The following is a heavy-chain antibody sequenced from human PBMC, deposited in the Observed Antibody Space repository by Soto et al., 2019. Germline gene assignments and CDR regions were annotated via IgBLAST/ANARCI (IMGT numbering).Heavy chain of an antibody. J-gene: IGHJ5*02. CDR2: INAGNGNT. D-gene: IGHD6-19*01. V-gene: IGHV1-3*01. CDR1: GYTFTSYA. Sequence: ASVKVSCKASGYTFTSYAMHWVRQAPGQRLEWMGWINAGNGNTKYSQKFQGRVTITRDTSASTAYMELSSLRSEDTAVYYCASGRAEQWLSSGVWFDPWGQGTLVTVSS. CDR3: ASGRAEQWLSSGVWFDP.